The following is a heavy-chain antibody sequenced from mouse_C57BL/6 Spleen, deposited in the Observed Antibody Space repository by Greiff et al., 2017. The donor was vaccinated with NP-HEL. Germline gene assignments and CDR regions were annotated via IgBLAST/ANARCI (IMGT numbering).Heavy chain of an antibody. Sequence: DVKLQESGEGLVKPGGSLKLSCAASGFTFSSYAMSWVRQTPEKRLEWVAYISSGGDSIYYADTVKGRFTISRDNARNTLYLQMSSLKSEDTAMYYCTRGGEYYYAMDYWGQGTSVTVSS. V-gene: IGHV5-9-1*02. CDR1: GFTFSSYA. J-gene: IGHJ4*01. CDR3: TRGGEYYYAMDY. CDR2: ISSGGDSI.